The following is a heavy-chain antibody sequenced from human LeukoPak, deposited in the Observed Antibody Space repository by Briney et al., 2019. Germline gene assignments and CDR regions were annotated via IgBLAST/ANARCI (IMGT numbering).Heavy chain of an antibody. D-gene: IGHD3-22*01. CDR2: ISAYNGNT. CDR3: ARAGYDSSGHEFDP. J-gene: IGHJ5*02. Sequence: ASVKVSCKASGGTFSSYAISWVRQAPGQGLEWMGWISAYNGNTNYAQKLQGRVTMTTDTSTSTAYMELRSLRSDDTAVYYCARAGYDSSGHEFDPWGQGTLVTVSS. CDR1: GGTFSSYA. V-gene: IGHV1-18*01.